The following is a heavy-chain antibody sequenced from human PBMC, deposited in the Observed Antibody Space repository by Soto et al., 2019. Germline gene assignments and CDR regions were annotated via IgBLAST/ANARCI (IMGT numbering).Heavy chain of an antibody. J-gene: IGHJ6*03. Sequence: SETLSLTCTVSGGSISSSSYYWGWIRQPPGKGLEWIGSIYYSGSTYYNPSLKSRVTISVDTSKNQFSLKLSSVTAADTAVYYCASPPTVTSQHRPPRHYYYYMDVWGKGTTVTVSS. CDR2: IYYSGST. D-gene: IGHD4-17*01. CDR1: GGSISSSSYY. CDR3: ASPPTVTSQHRPPRHYYYYMDV. V-gene: IGHV4-39*01.